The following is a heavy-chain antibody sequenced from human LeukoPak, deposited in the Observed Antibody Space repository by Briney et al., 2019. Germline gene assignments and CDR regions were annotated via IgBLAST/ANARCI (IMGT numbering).Heavy chain of an antibody. CDR3: ARAGQEWFGELGFDQ. CDR1: GFSFSRYW. D-gene: IGHD3-10*01. V-gene: IGHV3-7*01. CDR2: VKQDGSEK. J-gene: IGHJ4*02. Sequence: GGSLRLSCAASGFSFSRYWMSWVRQAPGKGLEWVANVKQDGSEKNYVESVKGRFTISRDNAKNSLYLQTNSLRAEDTAVYYCARAGQEWFGELGFDQWGQGTLVIVSS.